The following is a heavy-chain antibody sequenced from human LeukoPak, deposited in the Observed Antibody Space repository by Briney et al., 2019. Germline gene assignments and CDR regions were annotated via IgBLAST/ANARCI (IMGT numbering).Heavy chain of an antibody. CDR1: GYTFTSYD. Sequence: ASVKVSCKASGYTFTSYDINWVRQAPGQGLEWMGIINPSGGSTSYAQKFQGRVTMTRDTSTSTVYMELSSLRSEDTAVYYCAREGTVTTMPFDYWGQGTLVTVSS. CDR3: AREGTVTTMPFDY. J-gene: IGHJ4*02. D-gene: IGHD4-11*01. CDR2: INPSGGST. V-gene: IGHV1-46*01.